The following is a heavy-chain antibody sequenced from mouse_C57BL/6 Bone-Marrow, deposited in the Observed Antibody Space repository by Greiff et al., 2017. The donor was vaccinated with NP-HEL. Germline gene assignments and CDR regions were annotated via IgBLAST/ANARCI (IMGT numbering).Heavy chain of an antibody. CDR2: IDPETGGT. CDR3: TIITGTYAMDY. CDR1: GYTFTDYE. Sequence: QVQLKQSGAELVRPGASVTLSCKASGYTFTDYEMHWVKQTPVHGLEWIGAIDPETGGTAYNQKFKGKAILTADKSSSTAYMELRSLTSEDSAVYYCTIITGTYAMDYWGQGTSVTVSS. J-gene: IGHJ4*01. V-gene: IGHV1-15*01. D-gene: IGHD4-1*01.